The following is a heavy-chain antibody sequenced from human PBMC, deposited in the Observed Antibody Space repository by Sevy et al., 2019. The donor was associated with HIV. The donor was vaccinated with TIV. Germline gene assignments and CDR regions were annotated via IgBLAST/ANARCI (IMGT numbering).Heavy chain of an antibody. CDR3: AKPYLEWFELGMDV. CDR1: GFTFSSYA. J-gene: IGHJ6*02. D-gene: IGHD3-3*01. CDR2: ISGRGGST. V-gene: IGHV3-23*01. Sequence: GGSLRLSCAASGFTFSSYAMSWVRQAPGKGLEWVSAISGRGGSTYYVDTVKGRFIISRDNSKNTLYLQMNSLRAEDTAVYYCAKPYLEWFELGMDVWGQGTTVTVSS.